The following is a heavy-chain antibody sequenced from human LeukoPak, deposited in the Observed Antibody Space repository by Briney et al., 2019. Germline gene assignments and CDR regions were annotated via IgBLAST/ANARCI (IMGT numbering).Heavy chain of an antibody. V-gene: IGHV3-23*01. D-gene: IGHD3-22*01. CDR3: AKDGTMIVVHTPLDY. Sequence: GGSLRLSCAASGFTFSSYAMSWVRQAPGKGLEWVSAISGSGGSTYYADSVKGRFTISRDNSKTTLYLQMNSLRAEDTAVYYCAKDGTMIVVHTPLDYWGQGTLVTVSS. J-gene: IGHJ4*02. CDR1: GFTFSSYA. CDR2: ISGSGGST.